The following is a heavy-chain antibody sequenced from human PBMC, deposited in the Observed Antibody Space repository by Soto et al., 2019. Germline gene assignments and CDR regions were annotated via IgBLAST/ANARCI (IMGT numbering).Heavy chain of an antibody. D-gene: IGHD4-17*01. J-gene: IGHJ4*02. CDR3: ARDRNYGDYGEFDY. CDR1: GYTFTGYY. Sequence: QVQLVQSGAEVKKPGASVKVSCKASGYTFTGYYMHWVRQAPGQGLEWMGWINPNSGGTNYAQKFQGWVTMTRDTSISTAYMALSRLRSDDTAVYYCARDRNYGDYGEFDYWGQGTLVTVSS. CDR2: INPNSGGT. V-gene: IGHV1-2*04.